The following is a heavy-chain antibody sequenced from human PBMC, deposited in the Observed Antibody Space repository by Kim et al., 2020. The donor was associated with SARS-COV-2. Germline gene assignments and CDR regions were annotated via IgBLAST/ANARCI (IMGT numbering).Heavy chain of an antibody. D-gene: IGHD3-10*01. V-gene: IGHV1-69*01. CDR3: ARGSGSYPFYYYYGMDV. J-gene: IGHJ6*02. Sequence: FQGRVTITADESTSTAYMELSSLRSEDTAVYYCARGSGSYPFYYYYGMDVWGQGTTVTVSS.